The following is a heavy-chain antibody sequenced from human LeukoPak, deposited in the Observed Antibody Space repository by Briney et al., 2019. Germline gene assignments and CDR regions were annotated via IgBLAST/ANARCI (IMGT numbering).Heavy chain of an antibody. CDR3: ARDHTGNGHFDY. Sequence: SQNVSLTCTVSGDSIISGGYHWSWIRQHPGKGLEWIGHIYNSGSPFYNTSLKSRVTISVDTSKNQFSLKLSSVTAADTAVYFCARDHTGNGHFDYWGQGTLVTVSS. CDR1: GDSIISGGYH. CDR2: IYNSGSP. J-gene: IGHJ4*02. D-gene: IGHD1-1*01. V-gene: IGHV4-31*03.